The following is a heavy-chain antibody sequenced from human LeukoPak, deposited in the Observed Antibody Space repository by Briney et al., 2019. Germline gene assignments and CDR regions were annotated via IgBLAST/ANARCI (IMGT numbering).Heavy chain of an antibody. V-gene: IGHV1-2*02. Sequence: ASVKVSCKASGGTFSSYAITWVRQAPGQGLEWMGWINPNSGGTNYAQKFQGRVTMTRDTSISTAYMELSRLRSDDTAVYYCARGLGTNWFDPRGQGTLVTVSS. CDR3: ARGLGTNWFDP. CDR2: INPNSGGT. CDR1: GGTFSSYA. D-gene: IGHD3-16*01. J-gene: IGHJ5*02.